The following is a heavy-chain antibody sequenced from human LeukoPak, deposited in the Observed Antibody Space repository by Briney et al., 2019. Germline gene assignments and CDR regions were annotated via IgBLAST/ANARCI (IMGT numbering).Heavy chain of an antibody. D-gene: IGHD2-2*01. CDR2: ISGGGGST. CDR3: SCLTLSFDY. Sequence: GGSLRLSCAASGFTFSTYGMSWVRQAPGKGLEWVSAISGGGGSTYYADSVKGRFTISRDNSKNTLYLQMNSLRAEDTAVYYCSCLTLSFDYWGQGTLVTVSS. V-gene: IGHV3-23*01. CDR1: GFTFSTYG. J-gene: IGHJ4*02.